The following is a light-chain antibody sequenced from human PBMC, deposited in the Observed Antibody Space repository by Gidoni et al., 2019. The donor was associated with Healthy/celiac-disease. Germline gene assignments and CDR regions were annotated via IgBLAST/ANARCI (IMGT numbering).Light chain of an antibody. CDR2: GAS. CDR3: QQYNNWRT. J-gene: IGKJ3*01. CDR1: QSVSSN. V-gene: IGKV3-15*01. Sequence: ELVMTQSPATLSVSPGERATRSCRASQSVSSNLAWYQQKPGQAPRLLIYGASSRATGIPTRFSGSGSGTEFTLTISSLQSEGFAVYYCQQYNNWRTFGPXTKVDIK.